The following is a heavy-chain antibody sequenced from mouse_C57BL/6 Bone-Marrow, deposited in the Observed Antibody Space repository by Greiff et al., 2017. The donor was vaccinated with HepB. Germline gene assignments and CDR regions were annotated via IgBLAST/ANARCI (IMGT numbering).Heavy chain of an antibody. V-gene: IGHV10-1*01. D-gene: IGHD1-1*01. CDR2: IRSKSNNYAT. CDR3: VRHPYYGSVYWYFDV. Sequence: DAGGGLVQPKGSLKLSCAASGFSFNTYAMNWVRQAPGKGLEWVARIRSKSNNYATYYADSVKDRFTISRDDSESMLYLQMNNLKTEDTAMYYCVRHPYYGSVYWYFDVWGTGTTVTVSS. CDR1: GFSFNTYA. J-gene: IGHJ1*03.